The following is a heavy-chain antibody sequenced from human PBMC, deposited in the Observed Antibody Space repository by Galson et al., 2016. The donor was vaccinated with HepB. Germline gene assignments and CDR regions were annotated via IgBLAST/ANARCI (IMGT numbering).Heavy chain of an antibody. V-gene: IGHV3-23*01. CDR1: GFTFSRYA. D-gene: IGHD3-16*02. CDR3: AKDYVGGSYLLTQFDY. Sequence: LRLSCAASGFTFSRYAMTWVRQAPGKGLEWVSGLSGSGSHTYYADSVKGRFTISRGNSKNTLYLQMNSLRVEDTAVYYCAKDYVGGSYLLTQFDYWGQGTLVTVSS. CDR2: LSGSGSHT. J-gene: IGHJ4*02.